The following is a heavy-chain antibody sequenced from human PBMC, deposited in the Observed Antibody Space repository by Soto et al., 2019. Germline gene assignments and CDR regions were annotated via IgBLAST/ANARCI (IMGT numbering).Heavy chain of an antibody. Sequence: DVQLLESGGNLVQPGGSLTLCCSASGFTLSSYAMSWVRQAPGKGLEWVSSISAGGDMTYNSDSVKGRFTISRDNSNNAVFLQMHNLRTEDTALYYCARGDRGGSGSPASYYYSGWDVWGQGATVTVS. D-gene: IGHD3-10*01. CDR3: ARGDRGGSGSPASYYYSGWDV. J-gene: IGHJ6*02. CDR2: ISAGGDMT. CDR1: GFTLSSYA. V-gene: IGHV3-23*01.